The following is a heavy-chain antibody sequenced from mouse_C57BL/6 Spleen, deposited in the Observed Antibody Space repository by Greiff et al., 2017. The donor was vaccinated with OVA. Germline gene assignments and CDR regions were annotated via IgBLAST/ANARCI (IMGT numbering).Heavy chain of an antibody. D-gene: IGHD1-1*01. CDR1: GFTFSSYA. Sequence: EVKVEESGGGLVKPGGSLKLSCAASGFTFSSYAMSWVRQTPEKRLEWVATISAGGSYTYYPDNVKGRFTISRDNAKNNRYLQMSHLKSEDTAMYYCARDGDLYYGSSYFDYWGQGTTLTVSS. CDR3: ARDGDLYYGSSYFDY. V-gene: IGHV5-4*01. J-gene: IGHJ2*01. CDR2: ISAGGSYT.